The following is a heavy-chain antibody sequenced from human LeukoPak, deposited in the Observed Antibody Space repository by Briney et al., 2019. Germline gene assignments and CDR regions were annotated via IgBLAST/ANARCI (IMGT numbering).Heavy chain of an antibody. CDR2: ISYDGSNK. CDR3: ARDGHDYVWGSYRLCDY. CDR1: GFTFSSYA. J-gene: IGHJ4*02. Sequence: GSLRLSCAASGFTFSSYAMHWVRQAPGKGLEWVAVISYDGSNKYYADSVKGRFTISRDNSKNTLYLQMNSLRAEDTAVYYCARDGHDYVWGSYRLCDYWGQGTLVTVSS. V-gene: IGHV3-30-3*01. D-gene: IGHD3-16*02.